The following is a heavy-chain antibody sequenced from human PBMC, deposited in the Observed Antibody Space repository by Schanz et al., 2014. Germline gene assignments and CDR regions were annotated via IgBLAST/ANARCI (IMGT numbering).Heavy chain of an antibody. V-gene: IGHV3-30*04. CDR1: GFSFSGFA. CDR3: ATDYSGGGCHI. Sequence: QVQLEESGGGVVQPGGSLRLSCVASGFSFSGFAVHWVRQAPGKGLEWVSSVSHDGFTKHYADSVRGRFTLSRDNSKNTVYLQMNSLRAEDTALYFCATDYSGGGCHIWGQGTMVTVSS. CDR2: VSHDGFTK. J-gene: IGHJ3*02. D-gene: IGHD6-19*01.